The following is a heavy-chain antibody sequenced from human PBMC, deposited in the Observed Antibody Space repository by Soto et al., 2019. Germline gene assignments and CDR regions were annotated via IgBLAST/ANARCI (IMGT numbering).Heavy chain of an antibody. Sequence: EVQLVESGGGLVKPGGSLRLSCAASGFTFSYYSMNWVRQAPGKGLEWVSSISSSSSYISYADSVKGRFTISRDNAKNSLYLQMNSLRAEDTAVYYCAGVVDDYDPYDVDGMDVW. V-gene: IGHV3-21*01. D-gene: IGHD3-22*01. J-gene: IGHJ6*01. CDR3: AGVVDDYDPYDVDGMDV. CDR1: GFTFSYYS. CDR2: ISSSSSYI.